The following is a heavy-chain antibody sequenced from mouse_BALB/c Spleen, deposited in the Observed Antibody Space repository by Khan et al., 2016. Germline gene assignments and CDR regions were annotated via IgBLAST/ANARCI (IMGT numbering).Heavy chain of an antibody. CDR1: GFSLTNSG. D-gene: IGHD2-4*01. CDR3: AGDTEDYDGWFAA. J-gene: IGHJ3*01. CDR2: IWPGGST. V-gene: IGHV2-9*02. Sequence: QVQLKESGPGLVAPSQSLSITCTVSGFSLTNSGVHWIRQSPGKGLEWLGVIWPGGSTDENSSVKFRLNITKDNSQNQVFLKKISRKTDDTAMYFCAGDTEDYDGWFAAWGQGTMVIVSA.